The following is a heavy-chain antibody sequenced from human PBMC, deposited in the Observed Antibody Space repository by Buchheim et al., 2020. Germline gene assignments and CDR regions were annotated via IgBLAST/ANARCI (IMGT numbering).Heavy chain of an antibody. Sequence: EVQLVESGGGLVQPGGSLRLSCAASGFSFSSHSMNWVRQAPGKGLEWVSYISKSSSPIYYADSVKGRFTISRANAKNSLYLQMNSLRAEDTAVYYCARATGVGVFPPGWFDPWGQGTL. J-gene: IGHJ5*02. D-gene: IGHD1-26*01. V-gene: IGHV3-48*01. CDR2: ISKSSSPI. CDR3: ARATGVGVFPPGWFDP. CDR1: GFSFSSHS.